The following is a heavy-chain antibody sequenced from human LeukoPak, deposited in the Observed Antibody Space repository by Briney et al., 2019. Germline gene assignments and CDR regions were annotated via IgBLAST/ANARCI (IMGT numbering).Heavy chain of an antibody. CDR1: GFTFRVYS. CDR3: TRDIRLTTDRDAFDI. J-gene: IGHJ3*02. CDR2: ISGSAWTI. Sequence: PGGSLRLSCVASGFTFRVYSMNWVRQAPGQAPEWVSSISGSAWTIYDTASVKGRFTTSRDNAKNSLYLQMNSLRPEDTAVYFCTRDIRLTTDRDAFDIWGRGTMVTVSS. V-gene: IGHV3-21*01. D-gene: IGHD1-14*01.